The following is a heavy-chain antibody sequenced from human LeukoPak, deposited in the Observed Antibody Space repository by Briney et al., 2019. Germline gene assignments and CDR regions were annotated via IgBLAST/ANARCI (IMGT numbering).Heavy chain of an antibody. CDR1: GGSIRGSSYY. V-gene: IGHV4-39*01. J-gene: IGHJ5*02. Sequence: SETLSLTCTVSGGSIRGSSYYWVWVRQPPGKGLEWIGTIYYSGGTYYNPSLKTRVTISVDTSKNQFSLNLSSVTAAATAVYCARSSGMVIHNWFDPWGQGILVTVSS. D-gene: IGHD3-3*01. CDR2: IYYSGGT. CDR3: ARSSGMVIHNWFDP.